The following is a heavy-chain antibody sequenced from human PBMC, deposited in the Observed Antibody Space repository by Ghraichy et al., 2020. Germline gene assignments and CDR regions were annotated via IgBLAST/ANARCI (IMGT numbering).Heavy chain of an antibody. J-gene: IGHJ4*02. CDR3: ARSHGYCSGGSCYAPFDY. D-gene: IGHD2-15*01. CDR1: GGTFSSYA. CDR2: IIPIFGTA. Sequence: SVKVSCKASGGTFSSYAISWVRQAPGQGLEWMGGIIPIFGTANYAQKFQGRVTITADESTSTAYMELSSLRSEDTAVYYCARSHGYCSGGSCYAPFDYWGQGTLVTVSS. V-gene: IGHV1-69*13.